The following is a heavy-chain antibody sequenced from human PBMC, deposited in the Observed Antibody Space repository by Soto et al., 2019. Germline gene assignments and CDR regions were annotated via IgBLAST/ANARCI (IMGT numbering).Heavy chain of an antibody. J-gene: IGHJ4*02. CDR1: GGTFSSYA. Sequence: SVKVSCKASGGTFSSYAISWVRQAPGQGLEWMGGIIPIFGTANYAQKFQGRVTITADESTSTAYMELSSLRSEDTAVYYCARGGLTAMAQYYFDYWGQGTLVTV. CDR2: IIPIFGTA. V-gene: IGHV1-69*13. CDR3: ARGGLTAMAQYYFDY. D-gene: IGHD5-18*01.